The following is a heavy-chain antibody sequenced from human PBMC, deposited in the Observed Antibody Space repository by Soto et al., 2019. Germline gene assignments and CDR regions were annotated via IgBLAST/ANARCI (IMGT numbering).Heavy chain of an antibody. CDR2: IYPSDSDI. CDR1: GYSFTSHW. J-gene: IGHJ6*02. V-gene: IGHV5-51*01. CDR3: ARQDYSNYRGGMDV. D-gene: IGHD2-2*01. Sequence: ESLKISCKTSGYSFTSHWIAWVRQMPGKGLEWMGIIYPSDSDIRYRPSFQGQVTISVDKSIRTAYLQWSSLKASDTATYYCARQDYSNYRGGMDVWGQGTTVTVSS.